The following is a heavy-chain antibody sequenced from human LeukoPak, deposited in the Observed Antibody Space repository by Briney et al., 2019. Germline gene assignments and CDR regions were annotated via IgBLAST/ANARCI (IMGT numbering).Heavy chain of an antibody. D-gene: IGHD3-16*02. J-gene: IGHJ4*02. CDR3: ARDHDYVWGSYRFDY. CDR1: GGSFSGYY. V-gene: IGHV4-34*01. CDR2: INHSGST. Sequence: SETLSLTCAVYGGSFSGYYWSWIRQPPGKGLEWIGEINHSGSTNYNPSLKGRVTISVDTSKNQFSLKLSSVTAADTAVYYCARDHDYVWGSYRFDYWGQGTLVTVSS.